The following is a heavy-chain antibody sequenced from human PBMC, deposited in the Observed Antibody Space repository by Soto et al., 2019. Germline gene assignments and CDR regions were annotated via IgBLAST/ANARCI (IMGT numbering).Heavy chain of an antibody. CDR1: GFPFINYA. J-gene: IGHJ4*02. V-gene: IGHV3-23*01. D-gene: IGHD1-1*01. CDR2: ISGSGDST. CDR3: AKNDDDIYGTLYCFDN. Sequence: GGALRLSCVVSGFPFINYAITWVRHSPGKGLEWVSTISGSGDSTHYADSVKGRFTISRDNSKNTLYLQMNSLRADDSAEYYCAKNDDDIYGTLYCFDNWGRGTLVTVSS.